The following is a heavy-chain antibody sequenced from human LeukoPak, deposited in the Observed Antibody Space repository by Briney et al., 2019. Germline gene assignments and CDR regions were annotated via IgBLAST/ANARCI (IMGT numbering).Heavy chain of an antibody. D-gene: IGHD3-22*01. CDR1: GFTFDDYA. J-gene: IGHJ4*02. V-gene: IGHV3-43*02. Sequence: PGGSLRLSCAASGFTFDDYAMHWVRQAPGKGLEWVSLISGDGGSTYYADSVKGRFTISRDNSKNSLYLQMNSLRTEDTALYYCAKDADSNGYFRVFDYWGQGTLVTVSS. CDR2: ISGDGGST. CDR3: AKDADSNGYFRVFDY.